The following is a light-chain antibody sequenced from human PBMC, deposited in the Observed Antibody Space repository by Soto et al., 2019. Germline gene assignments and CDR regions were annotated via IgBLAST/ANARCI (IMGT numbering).Light chain of an antibody. CDR2: GNS. CDR3: QSYDNSLSGSGV. Sequence: QSVLTQPPSVSGAPGQRVTISCTGSSSNIGAGFDVHWYHQIAGTAPKLLIYGNSNRPSGVPDRCSGSKSGTSASLAINGLQAEDEAQDYCQSYDNSLSGSGVFGGGTKLTVL. J-gene: IGLJ3*02. V-gene: IGLV1-40*01. CDR1: SSNIGAGFD.